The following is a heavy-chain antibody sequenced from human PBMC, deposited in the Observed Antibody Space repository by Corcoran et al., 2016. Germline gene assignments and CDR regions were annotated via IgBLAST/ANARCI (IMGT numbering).Heavy chain of an antibody. V-gene: IGHV3-43D*03. Sequence: EVQLVESGGVVVQPGGSLRLSCAASGFTFDDYDMHWVRQAPGQGLEWVSLISWDGGSTYYADSVKGRFTISRDNSKNSLYLQMNSLRAEDTALYYCAKGAQRWLQFWAFDIWGQGTMVTVSS. CDR2: ISWDGGST. D-gene: IGHD5-12*01. CDR1: GFTFDDYD. CDR3: AKGAQRWLQFWAFDI. J-gene: IGHJ3*02.